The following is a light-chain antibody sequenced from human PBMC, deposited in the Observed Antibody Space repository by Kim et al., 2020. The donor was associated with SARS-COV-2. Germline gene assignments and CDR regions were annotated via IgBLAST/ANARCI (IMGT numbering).Light chain of an antibody. CDR3: QVWDRNTNHGV. J-gene: IGLJ3*02. V-gene: IGLV3-21*04. CDR1: NIGINS. Sequence: LTQPPSMSVAPGKTAKITCGGDNIGINSVHWYQQMPGQAPVLVIYYDSDRPSGIPERFSGSNSGNTATLTITGVEAGDEADYYCQVWDRNTNHGVFGGGTQLTVL. CDR2: YDS.